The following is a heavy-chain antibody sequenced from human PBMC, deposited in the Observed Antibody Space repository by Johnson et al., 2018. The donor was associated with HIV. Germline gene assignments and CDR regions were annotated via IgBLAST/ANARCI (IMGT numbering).Heavy chain of an antibody. CDR1: GFTFDDYA. J-gene: IGHJ3*02. CDR3: ARAAYVHYDILTGPPLEDAFDI. D-gene: IGHD3-9*01. CDR2: ISWNSGSI. V-gene: IGHV3-9*01. Sequence: VQLVESGGGLVQPGRSLRLSCAASGFTFDDYAMHWVRQAPGKGLEWVSGISWNSGSIGYADSVKGRFTISRDNAKNSLYLQMNSLRAEDTAVYYCARAAYVHYDILTGPPLEDAFDIWGQGTMVTVSS.